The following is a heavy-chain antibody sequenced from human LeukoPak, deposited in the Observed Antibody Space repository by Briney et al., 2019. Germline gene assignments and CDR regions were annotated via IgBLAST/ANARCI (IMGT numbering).Heavy chain of an antibody. CDR1: GGSISSYY. CDR2: IYYSGST. J-gene: IGHJ4*02. Sequence: SETLPLTCTVSGGSISSYYWSWIRQPPGKGLEWIGYIYYSGSTNYNPSLKSRVTISVDTSKNQFSLKLSSVTAADTAVYYCARRKVGAPRYFDYWGQGTLVTVSS. D-gene: IGHD1-26*01. V-gene: IGHV4-59*12. CDR3: ARRKVGAPRYFDY.